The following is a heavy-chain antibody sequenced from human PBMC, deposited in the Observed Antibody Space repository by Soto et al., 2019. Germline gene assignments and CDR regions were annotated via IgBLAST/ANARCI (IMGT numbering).Heavy chain of an antibody. CDR1: GFTFSSYA. CDR2: ISYDGSNK. CDR3: ARGEDSSSWPYYYGMDV. D-gene: IGHD6-13*01. J-gene: IGHJ6*02. Sequence: GGSLRLSCAASGFTFSSYAMHWVRQAPGKGLEWVAVISYDGSNKYYADSVKGRFTISRDNSKNTLYLQMNSLRAEDTAVYYCARGEDSSSWPYYYGMDVWGQGTTVTVSS. V-gene: IGHV3-30-3*01.